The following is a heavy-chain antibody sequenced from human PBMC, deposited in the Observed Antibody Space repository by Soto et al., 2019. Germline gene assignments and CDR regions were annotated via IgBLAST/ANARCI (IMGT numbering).Heavy chain of an antibody. D-gene: IGHD3-22*01. J-gene: IGHJ4*02. CDR3: AVYYYDRSGYYYDY. Sequence: PSETLSLTCAVSGASINSGNWWSWVRQPPGKGLEWIGEIYHSGSTNYNPSLKSRVTISVDKSKNQFSLKLSSVTAADTAVYYCAVYYYDRSGYYYDYWGQGTLVT. V-gene: IGHV4-4*02. CDR2: IYHSGST. CDR1: GASINSGNW.